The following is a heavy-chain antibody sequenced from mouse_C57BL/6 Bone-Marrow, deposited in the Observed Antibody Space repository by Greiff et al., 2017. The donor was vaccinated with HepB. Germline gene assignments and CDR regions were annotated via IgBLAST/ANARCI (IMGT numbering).Heavy chain of an antibody. CDR1: GFSLTSYA. D-gene: IGHD1-1*01. CDR2: IWTGGGT. V-gene: IGHV2-9-1*01. Sequence: VQLQQSGPGLVAPSQSLSITCTVSGFSLTSYAISWVRQPPGKGLEWLGVIWTGGGTNYNSALKSRLSISKDNSKSQVILKMNSLQTDDTARYYCARRGTTVVAHWYFDVWGTGTTVTVSS. J-gene: IGHJ1*03. CDR3: ARRGTTVVAHWYFDV.